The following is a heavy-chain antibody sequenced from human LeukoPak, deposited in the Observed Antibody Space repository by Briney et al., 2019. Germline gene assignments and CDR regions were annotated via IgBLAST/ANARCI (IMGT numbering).Heavy chain of an antibody. J-gene: IGHJ3*02. CDR3: ARKYYYDSSGWTRAFDI. V-gene: IGHV1-69*13. CDR1: GGTFSSYA. D-gene: IGHD3-22*01. Sequence: SVKVSCKASGGTFSSYAISWVRQAPGQGREWMGGIIPIFGTANYAQKFQGRVTITADESTSTAYMELSSLRSEDTAVYYCARKYYYDSSGWTRAFDIWGQGTMVTVSS. CDR2: IIPIFGTA.